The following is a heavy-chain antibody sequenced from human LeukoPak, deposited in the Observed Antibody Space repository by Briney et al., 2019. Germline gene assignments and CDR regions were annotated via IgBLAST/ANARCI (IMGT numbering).Heavy chain of an antibody. CDR1: GGSFSGYY. Sequence: SETLSLTCAVYGGSFSGYYWSWIRQPPGKGLEWIGEINHSGSTNYNPSLKSRVTISVDTSKNQFSLKLSSVTAAATAVYYCARGRIAARKRFDYWGQGTLVTVSS. J-gene: IGHJ4*02. V-gene: IGHV4-34*01. D-gene: IGHD6-6*01. CDR2: INHSGST. CDR3: ARGRIAARKRFDY.